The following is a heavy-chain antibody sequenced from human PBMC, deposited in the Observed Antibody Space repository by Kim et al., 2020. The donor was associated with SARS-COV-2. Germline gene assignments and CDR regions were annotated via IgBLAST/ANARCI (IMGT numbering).Heavy chain of an antibody. D-gene: IGHD3-10*02. V-gene: IGHV3-21*01. CDR1: GFSFVDCS. CDR2: IGTTSDYI. J-gene: IGHJ3*02. Sequence: GGSLRLSCAASGFSFVDCSINWVRQAPGKGLEWVTSIGTTSDYIFYSDSVKGRFTISRDNVKNSVFLEMNSLTAEDTAVYYCARETAVRAVIPSAFDIWGQGTMVTVS. CDR3: ARETAVRAVIPSAFDI.